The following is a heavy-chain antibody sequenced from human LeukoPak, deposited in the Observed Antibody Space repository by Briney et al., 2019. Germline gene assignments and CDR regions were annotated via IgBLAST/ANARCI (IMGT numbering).Heavy chain of an antibody. CDR3: ARVYYSSSYDYWYFDL. V-gene: IGHV4-39*07. Sequence: PSETLSLTCTVSGGSISSSLYYWGWIRQPPGKGLEWIGTIYYSGSTYYNPSLKGRVTISVDTSKNQFSLKLSSVTAADTAVYYCARVYYSSSYDYWYFDLWGRGTLVTVSS. CDR1: GGSISSSLYY. J-gene: IGHJ2*01. D-gene: IGHD6-13*01. CDR2: IYYSGST.